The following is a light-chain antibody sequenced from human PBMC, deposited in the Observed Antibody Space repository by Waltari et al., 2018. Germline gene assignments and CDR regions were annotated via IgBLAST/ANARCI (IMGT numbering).Light chain of an antibody. CDR3: SSYTSSSTYV. Sequence: QSALTQPPSVSGSPGPSVNISCTGTSRDVGSYNLFSWYQQPPGTAPKLMIYEVSNRPSGVPDRFSGSKSGNTASLTISGLQAEDEADYYCSSYTSSSTYVFGTGTKVTVL. CDR1: SRDVGSYNL. J-gene: IGLJ1*01. CDR2: EVS. V-gene: IGLV2-18*02.